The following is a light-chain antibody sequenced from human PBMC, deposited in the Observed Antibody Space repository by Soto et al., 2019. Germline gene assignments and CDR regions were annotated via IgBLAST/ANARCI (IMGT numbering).Light chain of an antibody. J-gene: IGKJ4*01. V-gene: IGKV3-11*01. CDR3: QQFKSFPLT. CDR2: DAS. Sequence: IVMTQSPATLSLSPGERATLSCRASQSVSSSLAWYQQKPGQAPRLLIYDASNRAAGIPARFSGSGSGTEFTLTINSLQPEDFATYYCQQFKSFPLTFGGGTKVDIK. CDR1: QSVSSS.